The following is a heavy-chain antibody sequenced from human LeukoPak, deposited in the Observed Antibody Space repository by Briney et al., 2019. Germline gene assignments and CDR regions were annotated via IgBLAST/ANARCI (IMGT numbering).Heavy chain of an antibody. D-gene: IGHD2-21*02. J-gene: IGHJ4*02. CDR2: ISGSGGST. CDR3: ARVATDCGGDCPAYYFDY. V-gene: IGHV3-23*01. CDR1: GFTFSTYV. Sequence: PGGSLRLSCAASGFTFSTYVMSWVRQAPGKGLEWVSAISGSGGSTYYADSVKGRFTISRDNSKNTVYLQMNSLRAEDTAVYYCARVATDCGGDCPAYYFDYWGQGTLVTVSS.